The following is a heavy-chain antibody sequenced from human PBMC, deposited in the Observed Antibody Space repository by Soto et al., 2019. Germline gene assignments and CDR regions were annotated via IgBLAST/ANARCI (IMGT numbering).Heavy chain of an antibody. CDR2: ISAYNGNT. V-gene: IGHV1-18*01. CDR3: ARDSGSYLDWFDP. CDR1: GGTFSSYA. Sequence: ASVKVSCKASGGTFSSYAISWVRQAPGQGLEWMGGISAYNGNTNYAQKLQGRVTMTTDTSTSTAYMELRSLRSDDTAVYYCARDSGSYLDWFDPWGQGTLVTVSS. J-gene: IGHJ5*02. D-gene: IGHD1-26*01.